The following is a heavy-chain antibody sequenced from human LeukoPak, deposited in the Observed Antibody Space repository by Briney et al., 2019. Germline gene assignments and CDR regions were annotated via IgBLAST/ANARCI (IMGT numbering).Heavy chain of an antibody. D-gene: IGHD3-9*01. CDR3: ARGSLGADWLSPNIFDY. J-gene: IGHJ4*02. Sequence: ASVKVSCKASGYTFTSYDINWVRQATGQGLEWMGWMNPNSGNTGYAQKFQGRVTITRNTSISTAYMELSSLRSDDTAVYYCARGSLGADWLSPNIFDYWGQGTLVTVSS. CDR2: MNPNSGNT. CDR1: GYTFTSYD. V-gene: IGHV1-8*03.